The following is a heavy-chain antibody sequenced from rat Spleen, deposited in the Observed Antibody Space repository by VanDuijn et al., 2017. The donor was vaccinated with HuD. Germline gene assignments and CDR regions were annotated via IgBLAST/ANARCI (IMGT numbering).Heavy chain of an antibody. CDR1: GFIFSDHY. D-gene: IGHD1-11*01. J-gene: IGHJ2*01. CDR3: ARGGNGPKDYYFDY. CDR2: INYDGSST. Sequence: EVQLVESDGGLVRPGRSLKLSCAASGFIFSDHYVAWVRQAPTKGLEWVATINYDGSSTFYRDSVRDRFTISRDNAKSALYLQMDSLQTDDIATYYCARGGNGPKDYYFDYWGQGVMVTVSS. V-gene: IGHV5-29*01.